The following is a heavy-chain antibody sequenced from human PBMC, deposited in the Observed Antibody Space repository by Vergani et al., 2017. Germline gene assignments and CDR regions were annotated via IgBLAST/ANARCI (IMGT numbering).Heavy chain of an antibody. Sequence: EVQLVESGGGLVQPGGSLRVSCAASGFTFSNYNMIWVRQAPGRGLAWVSSISGPGLSTYYADSVKGRFSISRDNSKNTVFLQMHSLRAEDTAIYYCVKEKIDLGSYFFDSWGHGILVTVSS. CDR2: ISGPGLST. CDR1: GFTFSNYN. V-gene: IGHV3-23*04. CDR3: VKEKIDLGSYFFDS. D-gene: IGHD2/OR15-2a*01. J-gene: IGHJ4*01.